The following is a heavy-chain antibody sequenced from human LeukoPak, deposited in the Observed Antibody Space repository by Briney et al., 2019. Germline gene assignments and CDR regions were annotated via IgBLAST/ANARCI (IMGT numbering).Heavy chain of an antibody. Sequence: PGGSLRLSCAASGFTFSDYYMSWIRQAPGKGLEWVSYISSSGSTIYYADSVKGRFTISRDNAKNSLYLQMNSLRAEDTAVYYCARDTYSSSWYGNYYYYMDVWGKGTTVTISS. CDR3: ARDTYSSSWYGNYYYYMDV. CDR2: ISSSGSTI. J-gene: IGHJ6*03. V-gene: IGHV3-11*04. CDR1: GFTFSDYY. D-gene: IGHD6-13*01.